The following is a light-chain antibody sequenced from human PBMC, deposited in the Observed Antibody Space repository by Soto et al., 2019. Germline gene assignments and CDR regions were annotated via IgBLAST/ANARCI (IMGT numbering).Light chain of an antibody. CDR3: HQYNDWPPFT. CDR2: GAS. J-gene: IGKJ3*01. Sequence: EIVMTQSPATLSVSPGDRATLSCRASQSVSNKLAWYQQKPGQAPRLLIYGASTRATGIPARFSGSGSGTEFTLTISSLQSEDFAVYYCHQYNDWPPFTFGPGTKVDIK. V-gene: IGKV3-15*01. CDR1: QSVSNK.